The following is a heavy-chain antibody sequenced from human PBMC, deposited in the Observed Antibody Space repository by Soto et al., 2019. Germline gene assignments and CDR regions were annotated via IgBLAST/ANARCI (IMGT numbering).Heavy chain of an antibody. CDR3: ARDSSGWILDY. CDR2: IYYSGST. D-gene: IGHD6-19*01. J-gene: IGHJ4*02. CDR1: GGSIISGDYY. Sequence: QLQLQESGPGLVKPSQTLSLTCTVSGGSIISGDYYWSWIRQPPGKGLEWIGYIYYSGSTYYKPSLKSRVPISVDTSKNQFSLKLSSVTAADTAVYYCARDSSGWILDYWGQGTLVTVSS. V-gene: IGHV4-30-4*01.